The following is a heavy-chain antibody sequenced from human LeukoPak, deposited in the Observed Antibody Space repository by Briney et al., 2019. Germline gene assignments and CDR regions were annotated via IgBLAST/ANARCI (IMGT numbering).Heavy chain of an antibody. CDR3: ARDSNPQGSSVMGGYNL. J-gene: IGHJ5*02. Sequence: ASVRVSCKASGYTFTSYAMHWMRQAPGQRLEWMGWINAGNGNTKYSQKFQGRVTITRDTSASTAYMELSSLRSEDTAVYYCARDSNPQGSSVMGGYNLWGQGTLVTVSS. CDR2: INAGNGNT. D-gene: IGHD5-12*01. V-gene: IGHV1-3*01. CDR1: GYTFTSYA.